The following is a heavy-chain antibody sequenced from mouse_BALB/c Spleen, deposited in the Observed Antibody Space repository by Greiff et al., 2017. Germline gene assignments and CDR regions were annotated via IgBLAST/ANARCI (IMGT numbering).Heavy chain of an antibody. J-gene: IGHJ3*01. CDR3: AANWAFAY. V-gene: IGHV5-12-2*01. CDR1: GFTFSSFG. CDR2: ISNGGGST. D-gene: IGHD4-1*01. Sequence: EVHLVESGGGLVQPGGSRKLSCAASGFTFSSFGMHWVRQAPEKRLEWVAYISNGGGSTYYPDTVKGRFTISRDNAKNTLYLQMSSLKSEDTAMYYCAANWAFAYWGQGTLVTVSA.